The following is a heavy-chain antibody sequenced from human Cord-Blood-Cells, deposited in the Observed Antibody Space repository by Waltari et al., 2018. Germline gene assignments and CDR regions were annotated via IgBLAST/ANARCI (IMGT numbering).Heavy chain of an antibody. J-gene: IGHJ5*02. V-gene: IGHV1-2*02. D-gene: IGHD2-2*01. CDR2: INPNSGGT. CDR3: ARDLFQVVVVPAANWFDP. CDR1: GYTFTAYY. Sequence: QVQLVQSGAEVKKPGASVKVSCKASGYTFTAYYMHWVRQAPGQGLEWMGWINPNSGGTNYAQKFQGRVTMTRDTSISTAYMELSRLRSDDTAVYYCARDLFQVVVVPAANWFDPWGQGTLVTVSS.